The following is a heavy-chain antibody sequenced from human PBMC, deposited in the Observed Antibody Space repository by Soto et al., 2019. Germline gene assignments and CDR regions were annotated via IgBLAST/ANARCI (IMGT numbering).Heavy chain of an antibody. J-gene: IGHJ4*02. V-gene: IGHV4-39*01. CDR1: GGSISSRSHY. D-gene: IGHD3-10*01. Sequence: SETLSLTCTVSGGSISSRSHYWGWIRQPPGKGLEWIGSIYYSGSSYYSPSLKSRVTISVDTSKNQFSLKLSSVTAADTAVYYCASHLGAGWFGDSSTDYWGQGTLDTVSS. CDR2: IYYSGSS. CDR3: ASHLGAGWFGDSSTDY.